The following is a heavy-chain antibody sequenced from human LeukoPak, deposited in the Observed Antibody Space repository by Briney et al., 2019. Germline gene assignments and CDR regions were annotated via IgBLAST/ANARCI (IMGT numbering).Heavy chain of an antibody. V-gene: IGHV3-15*01. CDR1: RFTFSNAY. CDR2: IKSKGDGGTT. CDR3: TSEEDDYRGRTGY. Sequence: GGSLRLSCAASRFTFSNAYIMWVRQAPGKGLEWVGRIKSKGDGGTTDYAAPVKDRFTISRDDSENILYLQMNSLKTEDTAIYYCTSEEDDYRGRTGYWGQGTLVTVSS. D-gene: IGHD4-23*01. J-gene: IGHJ4*02.